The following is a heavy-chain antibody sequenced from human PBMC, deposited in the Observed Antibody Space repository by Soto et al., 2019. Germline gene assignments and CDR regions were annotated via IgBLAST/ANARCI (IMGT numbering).Heavy chain of an antibody. CDR3: ARGYCTNGVCWGGYYGMDV. Sequence: SLRLSCAASGFTFSSYDMHWVRQATGKGLEWVSAIGTAGDTYYPGSVKGRFTISRENAKNSLYLQMNSLRAGGTAVYYCARGYCTNGVCWGGYYGMDVWGKGPTVTVSS. J-gene: IGHJ6*04. CDR1: GFTFSSYD. V-gene: IGHV3-13*01. CDR2: IGTAGDT. D-gene: IGHD2-8*01.